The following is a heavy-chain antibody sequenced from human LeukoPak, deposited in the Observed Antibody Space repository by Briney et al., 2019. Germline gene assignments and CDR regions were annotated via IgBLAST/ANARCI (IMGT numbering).Heavy chain of an antibody. CDR2: ISGSGGST. CDR3: AKDWVIQLWTDEAFDI. J-gene: IGHJ3*02. D-gene: IGHD5-18*01. CDR1: GFTFSSYA. Sequence: GGSLRLSCAASGFTFSSYAMSWVRQAPGKGLEWVSAISGSGGSTYYADSVKGRFTISRDNSKDTLYLQMNSLRAEDTAVYYCAKDWVIQLWTDEAFDIWGQGTMVTVSS. V-gene: IGHV3-23*01.